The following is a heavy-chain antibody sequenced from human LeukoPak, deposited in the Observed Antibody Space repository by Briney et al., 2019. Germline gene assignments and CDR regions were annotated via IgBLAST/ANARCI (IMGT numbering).Heavy chain of an antibody. J-gene: IGHJ3*02. Sequence: GGSLRLSCAASGFTFSSYGMHWVRQAPGKGLEWVAFIRYDGSNKYYADSVKGRFTISRDNSKNTLYLQMNSLRAEDTAVYYCAKDMGSGYYCGTHDAFDIWGQGTMVTVSS. D-gene: IGHD3-22*01. CDR1: GFTFSSYG. CDR2: IRYDGSNK. CDR3: AKDMGSGYYCGTHDAFDI. V-gene: IGHV3-30*02.